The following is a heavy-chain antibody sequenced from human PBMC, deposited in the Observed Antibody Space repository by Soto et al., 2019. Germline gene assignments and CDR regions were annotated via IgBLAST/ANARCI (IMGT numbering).Heavy chain of an antibody. Sequence: QVQLVESGGGVVQPGRSLRLSCAASGFTFSSYGMHWVRQAPGKGLEWVAVISYDGSNKYYADSVKGRFTISRDNSKNTLYLQMNSVRAEDTAVYYCAKDVYRVLRSNKAAERHYGMDVRGQGTTVTVSS. CDR3: AKDVYRVLRSNKAAERHYGMDV. J-gene: IGHJ6*02. CDR2: ISYDGSNK. D-gene: IGHD1-26*01. V-gene: IGHV3-30*18. CDR1: GFTFSSYG.